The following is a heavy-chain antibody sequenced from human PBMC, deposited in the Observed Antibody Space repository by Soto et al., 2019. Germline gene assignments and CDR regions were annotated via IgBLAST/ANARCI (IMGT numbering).Heavy chain of an antibody. J-gene: IGHJ4*02. V-gene: IGHV4-59*08. CDR3: ARNLYGDSTYYFDY. Sequence: QVQLQESGPGLVKPSETLSLTCTVSGGSISSYYWSWIRQPTGKGLEWIGYIYYSGSTNYNPSLKSRVTISVDTSKNQYSLKLSSVTAADTDVYYCARNLYGDSTYYFDYWGQGTLVTVSS. CDR1: GGSISSYY. CDR2: IYYSGST. D-gene: IGHD4-17*01.